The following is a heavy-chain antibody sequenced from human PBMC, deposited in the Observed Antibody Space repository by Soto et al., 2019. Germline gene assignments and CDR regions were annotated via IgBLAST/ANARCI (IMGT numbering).Heavy chain of an antibody. Sequence: EVQLLESGGGLVQPGGSLRLSCAASGFTFSNYAMSWVRQAPGKGLEWVSGIGGRATSAYYADSVKGRFAISRDNSYNTLFLQLNSLRAEDTAVDYCAKSRYSDSSGDFYDFWGQGTLVSVSS. V-gene: IGHV3-23*01. CDR1: GFTFSNYA. CDR3: AKSRYSDSSGDFYDF. CDR2: IGGRATSA. D-gene: IGHD3-22*01. J-gene: IGHJ4*02.